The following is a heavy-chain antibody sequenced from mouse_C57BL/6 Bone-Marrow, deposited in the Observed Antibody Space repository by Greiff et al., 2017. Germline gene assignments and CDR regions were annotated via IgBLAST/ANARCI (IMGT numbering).Heavy chain of an antibody. CDR3: ARDVGNVSGYFDV. CDR2: ISDGGSYT. V-gene: IGHV5-4*01. CDR1: GFTFSSYA. Sequence: EVQVVESGRGLVKPGGSLKLSCAASGFTFSSYAMSWVRQTPEKRLEWVATISDGGSYTYYPDNVKGRFTISRDNAKNNLYLQMSHLKSEDTAMYYCARDVGNVSGYFDVWGTGTTVTVSS. J-gene: IGHJ1*03.